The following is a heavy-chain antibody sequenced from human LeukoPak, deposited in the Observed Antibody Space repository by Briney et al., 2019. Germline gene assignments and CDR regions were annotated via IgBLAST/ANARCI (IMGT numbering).Heavy chain of an antibody. Sequence: GESLKISCNGSGYSFTSNLISWVRQMPGKGLEWMGRIDPSDSHINYSPSFQGHVTISVDKSISTAYLQWSSLRASDTAMYYCARQGRGSYRRDFDYWGQGTLVTVSS. V-gene: IGHV5-10-1*01. CDR1: GYSFTSNL. CDR3: ARQGRGSYRRDFDY. J-gene: IGHJ4*02. CDR2: IDPSDSHI. D-gene: IGHD1-26*01.